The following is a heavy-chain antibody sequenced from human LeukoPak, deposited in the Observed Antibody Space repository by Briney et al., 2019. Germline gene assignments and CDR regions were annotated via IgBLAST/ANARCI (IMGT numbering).Heavy chain of an antibody. Sequence: GGSLRLSCAASGFTFSSYGMHWVRQAPGKGLEWVAFIRYDGSNKCYADSVKGRFTISRDNSKNTLYLQMNSLRAEDTAVYYCARGGRRPLRYFDWLLYHDAFDIWGQGTMVTVSS. D-gene: IGHD3-9*01. CDR3: ARGGRRPLRYFDWLLYHDAFDI. CDR2: IRYDGSNK. V-gene: IGHV3-30*02. J-gene: IGHJ3*02. CDR1: GFTFSSYG.